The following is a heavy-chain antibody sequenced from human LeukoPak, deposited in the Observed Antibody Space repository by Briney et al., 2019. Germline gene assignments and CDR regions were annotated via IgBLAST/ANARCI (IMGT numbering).Heavy chain of an antibody. J-gene: IGHJ4*02. CDR1: GASFNSDDQY. CDR3: SRGLDSRKLGY. V-gene: IGHV4-31*03. CDR2: IHPSGML. Sequence: PSETLSLTCTVSGASFNSDDQYWNWIRQSQGKGLKWIGSIHPSGMLYNNPSLESRVTMSRDTSKNQFSLNLNSVTAADTAVYFCSRGLDSRKLGYWGQGILVTVSS. D-gene: IGHD3-22*01.